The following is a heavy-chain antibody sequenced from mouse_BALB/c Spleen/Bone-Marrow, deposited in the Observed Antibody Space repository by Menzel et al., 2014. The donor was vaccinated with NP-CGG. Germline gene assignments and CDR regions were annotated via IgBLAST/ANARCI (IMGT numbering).Heavy chain of an antibody. CDR3: ASFGFAY. V-gene: IGHV1-26*01. J-gene: IGHJ3*01. CDR1: GYSFTDYY. Sequence: EVMLVESGPELVKPGASVKISCKASGYSFTDYYMHWVKQSHVKSLEWIGRINPYNGATSYNQNFKDKASLTVDKSSRTAYMELHSLTSEDSAVYYCASFGFAYWGQGTLVTVSA. CDR2: INPYNGAT.